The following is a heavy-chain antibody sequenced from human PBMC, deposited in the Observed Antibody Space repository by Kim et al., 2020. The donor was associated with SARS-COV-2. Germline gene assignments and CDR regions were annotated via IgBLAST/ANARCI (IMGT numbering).Heavy chain of an antibody. V-gene: IGHV4-31*03. Sequence: SETLSLTCTVSGGSISSGGYYWHWIRQHPGKGLEWIGYIYYSGSTYYNPSLKSRVIISIDRSKNQFSLMLTSVTAADTAVYYCARDQGQYSGSSLWFDPWGQGTLVTVSS. J-gene: IGHJ5*02. D-gene: IGHD6-6*01. CDR3: ARDQGQYSGSSLWFDP. CDR1: GGSISSGGYY. CDR2: IYYSGST.